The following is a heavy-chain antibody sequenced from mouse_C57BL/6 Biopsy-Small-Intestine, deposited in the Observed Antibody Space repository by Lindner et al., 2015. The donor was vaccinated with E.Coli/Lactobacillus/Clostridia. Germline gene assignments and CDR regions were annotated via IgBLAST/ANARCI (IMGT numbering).Heavy chain of an antibody. CDR3: ARKDSSGPFAY. CDR2: IYPGDGDT. CDR1: GYAFSSSW. Sequence: GQLQESGPELVKPGASVKISCKASGYAFSSSWMNWVKQRPGKGLEWIGQIYPGDGDTNYNGKFKGKATLTADKSSSTAYMQLSSLTSEDSAVYFCARKDSSGPFAYWGQGTLVTVSA. V-gene: IGHV1-80*01. J-gene: IGHJ3*01. D-gene: IGHD3-2*02.